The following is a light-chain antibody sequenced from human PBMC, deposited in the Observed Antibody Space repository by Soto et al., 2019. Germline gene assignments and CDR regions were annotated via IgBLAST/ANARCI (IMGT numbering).Light chain of an antibody. V-gene: IGKV1-5*01. Sequence: DIQMTQSPSTLSGSVGDRFTITCRASQTISSWLAWYQQKPGKAPKLLIYDASSLESGVPSRFSGSGSGTEFTLTISSLQPDDFATYYCQQYNSYSTFGQGTKVEI. CDR3: QQYNSYST. CDR2: DAS. CDR1: QTISSW. J-gene: IGKJ1*01.